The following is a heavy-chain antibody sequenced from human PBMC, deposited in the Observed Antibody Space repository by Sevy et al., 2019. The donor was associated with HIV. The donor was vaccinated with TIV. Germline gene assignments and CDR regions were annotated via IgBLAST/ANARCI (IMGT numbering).Heavy chain of an antibody. Sequence: GGSLRLSCAASGFTFSSYAMSWVRQAPGKGLEWVSAISGSGGSTYYADSGKGRFTSSRENSKNTLYLQMNSLRAEDTAVYYCAKSAYCGGDCYSSAYYYYYYMDVWGKGTTVTVSS. CDR1: GFTFSSYA. J-gene: IGHJ6*03. CDR2: ISGSGGST. CDR3: AKSAYCGGDCYSSAYYYYYYMDV. V-gene: IGHV3-23*01. D-gene: IGHD2-21*02.